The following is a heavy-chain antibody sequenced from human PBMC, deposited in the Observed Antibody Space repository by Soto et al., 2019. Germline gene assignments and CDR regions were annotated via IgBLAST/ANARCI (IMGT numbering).Heavy chain of an antibody. V-gene: IGHV4-34*01. D-gene: IGHD2-15*01. J-gene: IGHJ4*02. CDR3: ARVAERKDIVVVVAATLLGYFDY. Sequence: WETLSLTCAVYGGSFSGYYWSWIRQPPGKGLEWIGEINHSGSTNYNPSLKSRVTISVDTSKNQFSLKLSSVTAADTAVYYCARVAERKDIVVVVAATLLGYFDYWGQGTLVTVSS. CDR2: INHSGST. CDR1: GGSFSGYY.